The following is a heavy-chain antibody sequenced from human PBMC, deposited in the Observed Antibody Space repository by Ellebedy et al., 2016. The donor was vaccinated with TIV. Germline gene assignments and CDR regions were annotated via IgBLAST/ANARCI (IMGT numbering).Heavy chain of an antibody. D-gene: IGHD3-16*01. CDR3: VTGGGVSHFDY. CDR1: GFTFSSYA. J-gene: IGHJ4*02. Sequence: GESLKIPCAASGFTFSSYAMSWVRQAPGKGLEWVSAISGSGGSTYYADSVKGRFTISRDNSKNTLYLQMNSLRAEDTAVYYCVTGGGVSHFDYWGQGTLVTVSS. CDR2: ISGSGGST. V-gene: IGHV3-23*01.